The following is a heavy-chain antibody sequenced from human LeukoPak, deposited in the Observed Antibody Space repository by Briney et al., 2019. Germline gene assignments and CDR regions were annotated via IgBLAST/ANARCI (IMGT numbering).Heavy chain of an antibody. CDR1: GFTFSSHG. J-gene: IGHJ3*02. D-gene: IGHD3-22*01. V-gene: IGHV3-23*01. CDR2: ISGSGGST. CDR3: ARVDDSSGYYRSDDAFDI. Sequence: GGSLRLSCAASGFTFSSHGMSWVRQAPGKGLEWVSAISGSGGSTYYADSVKGRFTISRDNSKNTLYLQMNSLRAEDTAVYYCARVDDSSGYYRSDDAFDIWGQGTMVTVSS.